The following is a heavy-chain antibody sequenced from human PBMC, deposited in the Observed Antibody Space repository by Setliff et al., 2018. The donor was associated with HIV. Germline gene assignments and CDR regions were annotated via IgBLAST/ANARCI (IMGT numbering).Heavy chain of an antibody. CDR1: GYTFNSYD. CDR2: MNPNSGNT. V-gene: IGHV1-8*02. J-gene: IGHJ6*03. CDR3: ARSHYYYYYMDV. Sequence: VASVKVSCKASGYTFNSYDINWVRQATGQGLEWMGWMNPNSGNTGYAQKFQGRVTMTRNTSISTAYMELSSLRSEDTAVYYCARSHYYYYYMDVWGKGTTVTVSS.